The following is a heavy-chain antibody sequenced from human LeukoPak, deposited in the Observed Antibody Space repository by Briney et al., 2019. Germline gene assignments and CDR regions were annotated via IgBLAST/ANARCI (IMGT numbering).Heavy chain of an antibody. CDR3: ARVRFLLWFGDY. CDR2: MNPNSGNT. D-gene: IGHD3-10*01. Sequence: ASVKVSCKASGYTFTSYDINWVRQATGQGLEWMGWMNPNSGNTGYAQKFQGRVTITRDTSASTAYMELSSLRSEDTAVYYCARVRFLLWFGDYWGQGTLVTVSS. J-gene: IGHJ4*02. V-gene: IGHV1-8*01. CDR1: GYTFTSYD.